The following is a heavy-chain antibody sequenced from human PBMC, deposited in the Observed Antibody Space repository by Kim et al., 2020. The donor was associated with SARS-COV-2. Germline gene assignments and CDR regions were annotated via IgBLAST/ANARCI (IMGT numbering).Heavy chain of an antibody. CDR2: ISWNSGSI. J-gene: IGHJ4*02. Sequence: GGSLRLSCTASGFTFDDYAMHWVRQAPGKGLEWVSGISWNSGSIGYGDSVKGRFTISRDNAKNSLYQQMNSLRPEDTALYYCIKDMGVSRWSERADAAYWGQGTLVTVSS. D-gene: IGHD6-19*01. CDR3: IKDMGVSRWSERADAAY. V-gene: IGHV3-9*01. CDR1: GFTFDDYA.